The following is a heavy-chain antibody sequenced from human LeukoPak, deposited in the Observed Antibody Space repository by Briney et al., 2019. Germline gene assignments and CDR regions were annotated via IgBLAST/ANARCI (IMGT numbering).Heavy chain of an antibody. D-gene: IGHD6-13*01. CDR1: GYTFTSYG. J-gene: IGHJ6*02. V-gene: IGHV1-18*01. CDR2: ISAYNGNT. Sequence: GASVTVSCTASGYTFTSYGISWVRQAPGQGLEWMGWISAYNGNTNYAQKLQGRVTMTTDTSTSTAYMELRSLRSDDTAVYYCARQLVMDYYGMDVWGQGTTVTVSS. CDR3: ARQLVMDYYGMDV.